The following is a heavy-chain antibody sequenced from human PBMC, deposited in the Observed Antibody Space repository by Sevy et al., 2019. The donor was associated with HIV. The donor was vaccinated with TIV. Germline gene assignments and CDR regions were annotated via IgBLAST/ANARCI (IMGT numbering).Heavy chain of an antibody. CDR2: ISYDGSNK. V-gene: IGHV3-30-3*01. Sequence: GGSLRLSCAASGFTFSSYAMHWVRQAPGKGLEWVAVISYDGSNKYYAAPVKGRFTISRDNSKNSLYLQMNSLRAEDTAVYYCARSITIFDGMDVWGQGTTVTVSS. D-gene: IGHD3-3*01. CDR1: GFTFSSYA. CDR3: ARSITIFDGMDV. J-gene: IGHJ6*02.